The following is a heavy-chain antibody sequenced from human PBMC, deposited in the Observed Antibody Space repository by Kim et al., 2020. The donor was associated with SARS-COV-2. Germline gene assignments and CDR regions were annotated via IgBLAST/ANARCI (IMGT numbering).Heavy chain of an antibody. Sequence: SETLSLTCAVYGGSFSGYYWSWIRQPPGKGLEWIGEINHSGSTNYNPSLKSRVTISVDTSKNQFSLKLSSVTAADTAVYYCARGLWPRPLVHPANWFDPWGQGTLVTVSS. V-gene: IGHV4-34*01. CDR3: ARGLWPRPLVHPANWFDP. J-gene: IGHJ5*02. CDR2: INHSGST. D-gene: IGHD1-1*01. CDR1: GGSFSGYY.